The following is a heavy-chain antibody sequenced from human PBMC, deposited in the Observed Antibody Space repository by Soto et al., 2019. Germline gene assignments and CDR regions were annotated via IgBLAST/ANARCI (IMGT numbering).Heavy chain of an antibody. V-gene: IGHV3-30*04. J-gene: IGHJ4*02. CDR3: ARSGYYDSSFDY. CDR2: ISFVGGIT. D-gene: IGHD3-22*01. CDR1: GFTFSSFA. Sequence: QVQLVQSGGGVVQPGRSLRLSCVASGFTFSSFAMHWVRQAPVKGLEWVAVISFVGGITYYADSVKGRFTISRDNSKNTVFLQMNGLRTADTAVYYCARSGYYDSSFDYWGQGTLVTDSS.